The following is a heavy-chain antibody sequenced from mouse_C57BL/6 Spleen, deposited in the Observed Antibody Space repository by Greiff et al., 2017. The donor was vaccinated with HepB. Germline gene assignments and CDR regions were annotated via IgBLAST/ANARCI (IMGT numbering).Heavy chain of an antibody. CDR1: GYSITSGYD. Sequence: EVKVVESGPGMVKPSQSLSLTCTVTGYSITSGYDWHWIRHFPGNKLEWMGYISYSGSTNYNPSLKSRISITHDTSKNHFFLKLNSVTTEDTATYYCARDPFGGYFDYWGQGTTLTVSS. CDR2: ISYSGST. J-gene: IGHJ2*01. V-gene: IGHV3-1*01. CDR3: ARDPFGGYFDY.